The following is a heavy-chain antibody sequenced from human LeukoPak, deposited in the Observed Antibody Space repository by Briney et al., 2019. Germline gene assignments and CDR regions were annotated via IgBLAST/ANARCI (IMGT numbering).Heavy chain of an antibody. CDR2: IYYSGST. V-gene: IGHV4-61*01. CDR3: ARDPRVGYFDL. Sequence: SETLSLTCTVSGGSVSSGSYYWSWIRQPPGKGLEWIGYIYYSGSTNYNPSLKSRFTISVDTSKNQFSLKLSSVTAADTAVYYCARDPRVGYFDLWGRGTLVTVSS. CDR1: GGSVSSGSYY. J-gene: IGHJ2*01. D-gene: IGHD2-15*01.